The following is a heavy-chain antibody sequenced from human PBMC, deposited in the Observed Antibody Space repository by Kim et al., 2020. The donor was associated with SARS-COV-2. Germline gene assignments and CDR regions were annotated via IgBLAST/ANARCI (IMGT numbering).Heavy chain of an antibody. CDR2: IWYDGSNK. J-gene: IGHJ6*02. CDR3: AKDEGLTGRGYSYGIYYYYYGMDV. Sequence: GGSLRLSCAASGFTFSSYGMHWVRQAPGKGLEWVAVIWYDGSNKYYADSVKGRFTISRDNSKNTLYLQMNSLRAEDTAVYYCAKDEGLTGRGYSYGIYYYYYGMDVWGQGTTVTVSS. D-gene: IGHD5-18*01. V-gene: IGHV3-33*06. CDR1: GFTFSSYG.